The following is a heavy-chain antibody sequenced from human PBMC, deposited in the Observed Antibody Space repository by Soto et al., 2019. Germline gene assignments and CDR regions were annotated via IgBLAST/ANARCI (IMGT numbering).Heavy chain of an antibody. CDR1: GGSISSGGYY. J-gene: IGHJ3*02. D-gene: IGHD2-21*02. Sequence: SETLSLTCTVSGGSISSGGYYWSWIRQHPGKGLEWIGYIYYSGSTYYNPSLKSRVTISVDMSKNQFSLKLGSVTAADTAVYYCARVSIRGDTGPFDIWGQGTMVTVSS. CDR2: IYYSGST. V-gene: IGHV4-31*03. CDR3: ARVSIRGDTGPFDI.